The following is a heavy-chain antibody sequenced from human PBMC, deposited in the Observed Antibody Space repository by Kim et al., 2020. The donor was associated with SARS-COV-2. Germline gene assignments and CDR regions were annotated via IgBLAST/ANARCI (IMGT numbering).Heavy chain of an antibody. CDR2: INHSGST. V-gene: IGHV4-34*01. CDR3: ARNGYSSSWPFDY. J-gene: IGHJ4*02. Sequence: SETLSLTCAVYGGSFSGYYWSWIRQPPGKGLEWIGEINHSGSTNYNPSLKSRVTISVDTSKNQFSLKLSSVTAADTAVYYCARNGYSSSWPFDYWGQGTL. CDR1: GGSFSGYY. D-gene: IGHD6-13*01.